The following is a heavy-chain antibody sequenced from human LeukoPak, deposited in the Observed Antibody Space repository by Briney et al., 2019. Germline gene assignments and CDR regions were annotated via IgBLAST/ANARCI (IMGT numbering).Heavy chain of an antibody. Sequence: GGSLRLSCSASGFSFGKYAMHWIRQVPGRGLEWVAGISWNSDKIVYADFGKGRFTISRDNSKNTLYLQMNSLRAEDTAVYYCAKDPRVVRGVFSVGRKASDAFDIWGQGTMVTVSS. D-gene: IGHD3-10*01. CDR2: ISWNSDKI. CDR1: GFSFGKYA. V-gene: IGHV3-9*01. J-gene: IGHJ3*02. CDR3: AKDPRVVRGVFSVGRKASDAFDI.